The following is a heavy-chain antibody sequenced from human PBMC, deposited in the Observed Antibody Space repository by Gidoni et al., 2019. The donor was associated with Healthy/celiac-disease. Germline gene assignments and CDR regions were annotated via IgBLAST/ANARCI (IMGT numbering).Heavy chain of an antibody. D-gene: IGHD3-9*01. CDR1: GGSFSGYY. Sequence: QVQLQQWGAGLLKPSETLSLTCAVYGGSFSGYYWSWIRQPPGKGLEWIGEINHSGSTNYNPSLKSRVTISVDTSKTQFSLKLSSVTAADTAVYYCARVLRGGYFDWLLSPTRSHYYYYYGMDVWGQGTTVTVSS. CDR3: ARVLRGGYFDWLLSPTRSHYYYYYGMDV. CDR2: INHSGST. J-gene: IGHJ6*02. V-gene: IGHV4-34*01.